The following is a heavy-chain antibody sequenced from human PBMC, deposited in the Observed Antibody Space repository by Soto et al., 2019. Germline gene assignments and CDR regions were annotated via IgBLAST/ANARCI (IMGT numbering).Heavy chain of an antibody. D-gene: IGHD6-19*01. CDR3: ARPSLTGWLGY. J-gene: IGHJ4*02. V-gene: IGHV4-39*01. CDR2: IHNSGST. CDR1: GASIATSRYY. Sequence: SETLSLTCTVSGASIATSRYYWDWIRQAPGKGLEWIGSIHNSGSTFYNPSLKSRATLSVDMSKNQFSLIVSSVTAADTAIYFCARPSLTGWLGYWGQGTVVTVSS.